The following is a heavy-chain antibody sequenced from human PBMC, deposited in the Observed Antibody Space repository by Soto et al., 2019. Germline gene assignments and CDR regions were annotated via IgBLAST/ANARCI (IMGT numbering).Heavy chain of an antibody. J-gene: IGHJ4*02. V-gene: IGHV3-23*01. CDR3: AKAEDTGNHYFDR. Sequence: EVQVLESGGGLVQPGGSLRLSCAASGFAFSSYAMSWVRQAPGKGLERVSSISGRGDFTYYADSVRGRFTVSRDNSMDTLSLQMNGRRAEDTAIYYCAKAEDTGNHYFDRWGQGTRVTVSS. CDR2: ISGRGDFT. CDR1: GFAFSSYA. D-gene: IGHD5-18*01.